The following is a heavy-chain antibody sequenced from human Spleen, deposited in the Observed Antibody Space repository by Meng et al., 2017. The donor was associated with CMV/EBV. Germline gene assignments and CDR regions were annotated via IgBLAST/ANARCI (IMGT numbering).Heavy chain of an antibody. CDR2: ITGAGST. CDR1: GFTFSDYA. Sequence: GESLKISCAASGFTFSDYAMTWVRQAPGKGLEWVSTITGAGSTYYADSVKGRFTISRDNSKNTLFLQMNSLRGEDTAAYYCARADIVDYWGQGTLVTVSS. D-gene: IGHD5-12*01. V-gene: IGHV3-23*01. J-gene: IGHJ4*02. CDR3: ARADIVDY.